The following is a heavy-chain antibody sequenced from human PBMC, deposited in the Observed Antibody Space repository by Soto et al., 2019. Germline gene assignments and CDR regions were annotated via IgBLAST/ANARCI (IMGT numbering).Heavy chain of an antibody. Sequence: SVNVSCKASGGTFSTSSFVWVRQSPGQGLEWMGGIIPIFTRTNFAQKFQGRVTFSADESTRTTYMELRSLTSEDTAIYYCARDVVRSTAGDSRGQGTLVTRSS. CDR3: ARDVVRSTAGDS. D-gene: IGHD2-15*01. V-gene: IGHV1-69*13. J-gene: IGHJ4*02. CDR2: IIPIFTRT. CDR1: GGTFSTSS.